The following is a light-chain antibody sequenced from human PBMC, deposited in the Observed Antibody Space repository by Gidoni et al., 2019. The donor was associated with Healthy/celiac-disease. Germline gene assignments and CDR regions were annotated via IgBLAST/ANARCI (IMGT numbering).Light chain of an antibody. J-gene: IGKJ3*01. Sequence: DIQMTQSPSSLSASVGARVTITCQASQDISNYLNWYQQKPGKAPKLLIYDASNLETGVPSRFSGSGSGTDFTFTISSRQTEDIATYYCQQYDNLPITFGPGTKVDIK. CDR3: QQYDNLPIT. CDR2: DAS. V-gene: IGKV1-33*01. CDR1: QDISNY.